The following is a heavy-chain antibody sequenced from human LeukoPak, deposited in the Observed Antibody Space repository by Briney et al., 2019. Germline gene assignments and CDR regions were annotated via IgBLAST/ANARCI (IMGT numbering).Heavy chain of an antibody. Sequence: ASVKVSCKASGYTFTSYGISWVRQAPGQGLEWMGCISAYNGNKNYAQNLQGRVTRTTDTSTSTAYRALTSLRSDDTAVYYCARSRSYSSSWYSDFDYWGQGTLVTVSS. CDR2: ISAYNGNK. D-gene: IGHD6-13*01. CDR1: GYTFTSYG. V-gene: IGHV1-18*01. J-gene: IGHJ4*02. CDR3: ARSRSYSSSWYSDFDY.